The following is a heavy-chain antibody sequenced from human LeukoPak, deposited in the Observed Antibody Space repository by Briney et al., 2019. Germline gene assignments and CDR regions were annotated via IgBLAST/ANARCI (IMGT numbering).Heavy chain of an antibody. J-gene: IGHJ5*02. CDR3: ARVDMEWLLVS. D-gene: IGHD3-3*01. Sequence: GGSLRLSCAASGFPFSSHWMTWVGQAPGKGLEWVANIKQDGGEKVYVDSVKGRFTISRDNAKNSLYLQMNSLRAEDTGVYYCARVDMEWLLVSWGQGTLVTVSS. CDR1: GFPFSSHW. V-gene: IGHV3-7*01. CDR2: IKQDGGEK.